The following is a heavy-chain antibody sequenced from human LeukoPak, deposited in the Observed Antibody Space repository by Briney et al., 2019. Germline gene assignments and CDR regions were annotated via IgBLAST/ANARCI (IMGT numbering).Heavy chain of an antibody. Sequence: AAVKVSCKPSGYTSTTYGLSWVRQAPGQGLEWLGWISTYDDNIKYAQSLQGRLTLTIDTSTSTAYMELRSLTSDDTAVYYCARETYSNILTGTDYWGPGTLVTVSS. CDR3: ARETYSNILTGTDY. CDR2: ISTYDDNI. D-gene: IGHD3-9*01. CDR1: GYTSTTYG. V-gene: IGHV1-18*01. J-gene: IGHJ4*02.